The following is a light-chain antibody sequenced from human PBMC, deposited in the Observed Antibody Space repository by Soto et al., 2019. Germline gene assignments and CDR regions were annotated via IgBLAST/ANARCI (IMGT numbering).Light chain of an antibody. Sequence: DNVMTQSPLSLPVTPGEQASISCRSSQSLLHSNGYNYLDWYLKKPGQSPQLMVYLGSNRASGGPYSFSGSGSVTDFTLKISRVEAYDVGVYYYIQALQTGTVGQGTNVDIK. V-gene: IGKV2-28*01. CDR2: LGS. CDR1: QSLLHSNGYNY. J-gene: IGKJ1*01. CDR3: IQALQTGT.